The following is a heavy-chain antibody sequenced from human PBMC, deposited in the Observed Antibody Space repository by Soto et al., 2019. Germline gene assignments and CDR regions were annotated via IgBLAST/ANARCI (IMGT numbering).Heavy chain of an antibody. V-gene: IGHV5-51*01. CDR1: GYAFTGYY. Sequence: DSVKVCCKSSGYAFTGYYLHLVRPTPGNGLEWMGLIFPRDSATKTSPSFQGHVSFSVDNSINTVYLQWTSLKTTDTGIYFCARGYFDSRHGYDLWGQGTLVTVSS. D-gene: IGHD3-9*01. CDR2: IFPRDSAT. J-gene: IGHJ5*02. CDR3: ARGYFDSRHGYDL.